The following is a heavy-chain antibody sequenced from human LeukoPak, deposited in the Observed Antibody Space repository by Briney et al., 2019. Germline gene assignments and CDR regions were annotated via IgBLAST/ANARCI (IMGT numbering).Heavy chain of an antibody. Sequence: PGGSLRLSCAASGFTFSSYAMSWVRQAPGKGLGWVSAISGSGGSTYYADSVKGRFTISRDNSKNTLYLQMNSLRAEDTAVYYCAKDAEYYDSSGYWGLNYFDYWGQGTLVTVSS. CDR2: ISGSGGST. CDR3: AKDAEYYDSSGYWGLNYFDY. D-gene: IGHD3-22*01. CDR1: GFTFSSYA. J-gene: IGHJ4*02. V-gene: IGHV3-23*01.